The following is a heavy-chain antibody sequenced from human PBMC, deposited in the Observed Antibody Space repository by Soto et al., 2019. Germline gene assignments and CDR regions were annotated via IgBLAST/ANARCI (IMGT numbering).Heavy chain of an antibody. J-gene: IGHJ4*02. CDR3: ATDNKGMAGKIFDY. Sequence: EVQLVESGGGLVKPGGSLRLSCAASGFSFSSAWMNWVRQAPGKGLEWVGRIKSNADGGTIDYAAPVKGRFSISRDDSVNTLYLKMNSLKTEDAAVYYCATDNKGMAGKIFDYWGQGTLVTVSS. D-gene: IGHD3-10*01. CDR2: IKSNADGGTI. V-gene: IGHV3-15*07. CDR1: GFSFSSAW.